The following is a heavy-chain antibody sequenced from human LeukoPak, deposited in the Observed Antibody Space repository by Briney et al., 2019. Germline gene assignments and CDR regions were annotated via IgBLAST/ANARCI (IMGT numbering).Heavy chain of an antibody. CDR1: GFPFSSHG. CDR3: ARKVAAPDY. V-gene: IGHV3-23*01. CDR2: ISPGGGPT. Sequence: PGGSLRLSCAGSGFPFSSHGMNWVRQAPGKGLEWVSGISPGGGPTYYADSVRGRFTISRDDSKNTLYLQMNSLRAEDTAVYYCARKVAAPDYWGQGTLVTVSS. D-gene: IGHD6-19*01. J-gene: IGHJ4*02.